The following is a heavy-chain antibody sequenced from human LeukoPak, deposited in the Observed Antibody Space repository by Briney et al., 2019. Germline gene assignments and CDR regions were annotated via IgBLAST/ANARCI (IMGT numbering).Heavy chain of an antibody. J-gene: IGHJ4*02. CDR3: ARDPRWLQLNWAQNY. V-gene: IGHV3-30-3*01. D-gene: IGHD5-24*01. CDR2: ISYDGSNK. Sequence: PGGSLRLSCAASGFTFSSAWMTWVRQAPGKGLEWVAVISYDGSNKYYADSVKGRFTISRDNSKNTLYLQMNSLRAEDTAVYYCARDPRWLQLNWAQNYWGQGTLVTVSS. CDR1: GFTFSSAW.